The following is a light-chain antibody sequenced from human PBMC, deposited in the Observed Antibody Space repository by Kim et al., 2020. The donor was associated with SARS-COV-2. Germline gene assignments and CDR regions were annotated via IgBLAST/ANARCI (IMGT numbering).Light chain of an antibody. V-gene: IGLV3-21*04. Sequence: SYELTQPPSVSVAPGKTARITCGGNNIGSKSVHWYQQKPGQAPVLVIYYDSDRPSGIPERFSVSNSGNTATLPISRVEAGDEADYYCPVGDSSSDHYVFG. J-gene: IGLJ1*01. CDR2: YDS. CDR3: PVGDSSSDHYV. CDR1: NIGSKS.